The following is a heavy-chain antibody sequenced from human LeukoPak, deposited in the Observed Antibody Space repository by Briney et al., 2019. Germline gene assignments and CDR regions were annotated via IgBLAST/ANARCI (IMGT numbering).Heavy chain of an antibody. J-gene: IGHJ5*02. D-gene: IGHD3-9*01. Sequence: PGGSLRLSCAASGFTFSSYWMHWVRQGPGKGLVWVSRVNRDGSGTSYADSVKGRFTVSRDNAKNTLYLQTNSLRAEDTAVYYCARRYFDWSNSNWFDPWGQGTLVTVSS. CDR1: GFTFSSYW. V-gene: IGHV3-74*01. CDR3: ARRYFDWSNSNWFDP. CDR2: VNRDGSGT.